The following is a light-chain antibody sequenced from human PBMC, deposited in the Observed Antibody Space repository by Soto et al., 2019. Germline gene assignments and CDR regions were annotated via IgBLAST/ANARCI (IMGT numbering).Light chain of an antibody. J-gene: IGKJ1*01. CDR3: QQYNNWPPWT. CDR2: GAS. CDR1: QRAPRQY. V-gene: IGKV3-20*01. Sequence: PGERATLSCLSSQRAPRQYLSWYQQRPDQPPRLLIYGASSRATGIPDRFSGSGSGTDFTLTISRLEPEDFAVYYCQQYNNWPPWTFGQGTKVDIK.